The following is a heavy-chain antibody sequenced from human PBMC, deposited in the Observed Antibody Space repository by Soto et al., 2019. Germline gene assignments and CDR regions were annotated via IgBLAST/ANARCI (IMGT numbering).Heavy chain of an antibody. D-gene: IGHD1-26*01. Sequence: SETLSLTCTVSGGSVRSGCSYWSWIRQPPGKGLEWVGYISYSGSTYYNPSLKSRVTISVDTSKNQFSLKLSSVTAADTAVYYCATQEVGGSYVYTFDPWGQGTLVTVSS. CDR3: ATQEVGGSYVYTFDP. CDR2: ISYSGST. J-gene: IGHJ5*02. CDR1: GGSVRSGCSY. V-gene: IGHV4-61*01.